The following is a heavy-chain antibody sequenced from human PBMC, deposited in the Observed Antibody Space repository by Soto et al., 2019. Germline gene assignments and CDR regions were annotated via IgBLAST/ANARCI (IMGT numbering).Heavy chain of an antibody. D-gene: IGHD6-19*01. CDR1: GGSFSGYF. J-gene: IGHJ4*02. V-gene: IGHV4-34*02. CDR2: ISHSGSR. CDR3: ARGLAYDRPITVAEPFDS. Sequence: QVQLQQWGAGLLKASETLSLTCVVSGGSFSGYFWTWIRQSPGRGLEWSGDISHSGSRNYNPAFQSRVIISVDSSKNHVSLKLSSVTAAASATYFCARGLAYDRPITVAEPFDSWGQGTLVTVSS.